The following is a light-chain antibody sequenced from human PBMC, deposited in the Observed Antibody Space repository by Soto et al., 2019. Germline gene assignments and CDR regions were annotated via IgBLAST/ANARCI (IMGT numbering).Light chain of an antibody. V-gene: IGLV1-44*01. Sequence: QLVLTQPPSVSGTPGQRVTISCSGSFSHIGRNTVNWYQQLPGTAPKLLIDSNSRRPSGVPDRFSGSKSGTSASLAISGLQSEDESDYYCSSYTSSSTVVFGGGTKVTVL. CDR2: SNS. CDR3: SSYTSSSTVV. J-gene: IGLJ2*01. CDR1: FSHIGRNT.